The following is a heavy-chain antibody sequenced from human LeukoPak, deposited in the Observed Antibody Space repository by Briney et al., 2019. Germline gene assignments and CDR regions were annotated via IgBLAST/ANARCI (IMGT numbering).Heavy chain of an antibody. V-gene: IGHV3-53*04. J-gene: IGHJ5*02. CDR3: ARVAAYSYGYPGWFDP. CDR2: SYSGGST. D-gene: IGHD5-18*01. Sequence: GGSLRLSCAASGFTVSSNYMSWVRQAPGKGLEWVSVSYSGGSTYYADSVKGRFTISRHNSKNTLYLQMNSLRAEDTAVYYCARVAAYSYGYPGWFDPWGQGTLVTVSS. CDR1: GFTVSSNY.